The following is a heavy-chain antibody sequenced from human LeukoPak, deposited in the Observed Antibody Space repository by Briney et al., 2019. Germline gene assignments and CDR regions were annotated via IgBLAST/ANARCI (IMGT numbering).Heavy chain of an antibody. J-gene: IGHJ6*03. CDR1: GFTFSDYY. CDR2: ISSSGSTI. CDR3: ASGYSGYDHPWGYYYYYMDV. D-gene: IGHD5-12*01. V-gene: IGHV3-11*04. Sequence: GGSLRLSCAASGFTFSDYYMSWIRQAPGKGLEWVSYISSSGSTIYYADSVKGRFTISRDNAKNSLYLQMNSLRAEDTAVYYCASGYSGYDHPWGYYYYYMDVWGKGSTVTVSS.